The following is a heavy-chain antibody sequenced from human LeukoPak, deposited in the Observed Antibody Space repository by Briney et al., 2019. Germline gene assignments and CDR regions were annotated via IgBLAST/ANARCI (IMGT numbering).Heavy chain of an antibody. Sequence: PSETLSLTCTVSGGSISSSSYYWGWLRQPPGTGLEWLGSIYYSGSTYYNPSLKSRVTISVDTSKNQFSLKLSSVTAADTAVYYCARHVYCSGGSCYQYYFDYWGQGTLVTVSS. D-gene: IGHD2-15*01. J-gene: IGHJ4*02. CDR1: GGSISSSSYY. CDR2: IYYSGST. CDR3: ARHVYCSGGSCYQYYFDY. V-gene: IGHV4-39*01.